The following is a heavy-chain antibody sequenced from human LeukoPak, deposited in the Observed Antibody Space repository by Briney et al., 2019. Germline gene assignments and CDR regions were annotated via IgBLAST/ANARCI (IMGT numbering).Heavy chain of an antibody. J-gene: IGHJ5*02. Sequence: ASVTVSCKASGYTFTVYYMHWVRQAPGQGLEWMGWINPNSGGTNYAQKFQGRVTMTRDTSISTAYMELSRLRSDDTAVYYCARGSGSYRSWFDPWGQGTLVTVSS. CDR3: ARGSGSYRSWFDP. CDR2: INPNSGGT. V-gene: IGHV1-2*02. CDR1: GYTFTVYY. D-gene: IGHD1-26*01.